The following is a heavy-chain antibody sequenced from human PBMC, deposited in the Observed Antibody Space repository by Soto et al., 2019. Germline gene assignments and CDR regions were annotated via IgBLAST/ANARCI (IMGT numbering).Heavy chain of an antibody. D-gene: IGHD2-15*01. CDR2: INAGNGNT. Sequence: QVQLVQSGAEVKKPGASVKVSCKASGYTFTSYAMHWVRQAPGQRLEWMGWINAGNGNTKYSQKLQGRVTITRDTSASTAYMELRSLRAEDTAVYYCASGPGGPDGPGDYWGQGTLVTVSS. J-gene: IGHJ4*02. CDR1: GYTFTSYA. V-gene: IGHV1-3*01. CDR3: ASGPGGPDGPGDY.